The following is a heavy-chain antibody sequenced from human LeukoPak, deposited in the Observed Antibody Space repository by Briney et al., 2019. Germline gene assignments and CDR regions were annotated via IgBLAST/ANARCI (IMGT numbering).Heavy chain of an antibody. J-gene: IGHJ4*02. CDR3: ARGHFDY. V-gene: IGHV4-34*01. Sequence: SETLSLTCAVYGGSFSGYYWSWIRQPPGKGLEWIGEINHSGSTNYNPSLKSRVTISVDTSKNQFSLKLSSVTAADTAVYYCARGHFDYWGQGTLVTVSS. CDR2: INHSGST. CDR1: GGSFSGYY.